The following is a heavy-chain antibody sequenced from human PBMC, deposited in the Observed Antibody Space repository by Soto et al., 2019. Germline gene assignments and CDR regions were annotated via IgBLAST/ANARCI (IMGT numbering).Heavy chain of an antibody. CDR3: ARDRKRIAIFGVVTPYYYYGMDV. D-gene: IGHD3-3*01. Sequence: PSETLSLTCAVYGGSFSGYYWSWIRQPPGKGLEWIGEINHSGSTNYNPSLKSRVTISVDTSKNQFSLKLSSVTAADTAVYYCARDRKRIAIFGVVTPYYYYGMDVWGQGTTVT. CDR2: INHSGST. J-gene: IGHJ6*02. CDR1: GGSFSGYY. V-gene: IGHV4-34*01.